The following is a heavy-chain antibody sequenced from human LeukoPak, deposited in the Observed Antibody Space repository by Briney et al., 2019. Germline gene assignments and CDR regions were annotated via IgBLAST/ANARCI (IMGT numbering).Heavy chain of an antibody. Sequence: GGSLRLSCAASGFTLSSNYMSWVRQAPGKGLEWVSFIYSGGSTYYADSVKGRFTISRDNSKNTLYLQMNSLRAEDTAVYYCARGGFRYCSSTSCYAYDYWGQGTLVTVSS. CDR1: GFTLSSNY. CDR3: ARGGFRYCSSTSCYAYDY. D-gene: IGHD2-2*01. J-gene: IGHJ4*02. CDR2: IYSGGST. V-gene: IGHV3-66*01.